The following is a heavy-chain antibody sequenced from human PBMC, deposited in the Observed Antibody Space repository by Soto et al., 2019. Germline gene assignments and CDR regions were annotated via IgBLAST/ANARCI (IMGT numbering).Heavy chain of an antibody. CDR2: VDGSGYDT. Sequence: ERQLLESGGGLVQPGGSLRLSCVASGFTFSSFAMGWVRQSPGTGLEWVAGVDGSGYDTSFGASVKGRFTISRDNSENTLVLHMTTLGAEDTARYYCAKEIMAAAYATTSAFDLWGPGTVVTVS. CDR3: AKEIMAAAYATTSAFDL. D-gene: IGHD5-12*01. CDR1: GFTFSSFA. V-gene: IGHV3-23*01. J-gene: IGHJ4*02.